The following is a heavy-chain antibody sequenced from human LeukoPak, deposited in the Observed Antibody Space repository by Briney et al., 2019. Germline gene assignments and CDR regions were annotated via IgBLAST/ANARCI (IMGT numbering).Heavy chain of an antibody. CDR2: IIPILGIA. CDR3: ARDFKDGFWSGADNWFDP. CDR1: GGTFSSYT. J-gene: IGHJ5*02. V-gene: IGHV1-69*04. Sequence: SVKVSCKASGGTFSSYTISWVRQAPGQGLEWMGRIIPILGIANYAQKFQGRVTITADKSTSTAYMELSSLRSEDTAVYYCARDFKDGFWSGADNWFDPWGQGTLVTVSS. D-gene: IGHD3-3*01.